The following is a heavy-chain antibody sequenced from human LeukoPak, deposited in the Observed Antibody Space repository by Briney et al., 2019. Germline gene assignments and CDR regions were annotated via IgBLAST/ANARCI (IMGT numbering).Heavy chain of an antibody. J-gene: IGHJ4*02. CDR3: ARGGSGYVID. V-gene: IGHV1-2*02. Sequence: ASVKVSCKASGGTFSSYAISWVRQAPGQGLEWMGWINPNSGGTNYAQKFQGRVTMTRDTSISTAYMELSRLRSDDTAVYYCARGGSGYVIDWGQGTLVTVSS. CDR2: INPNSGGT. CDR1: GGTFSSYA. D-gene: IGHD5-12*01.